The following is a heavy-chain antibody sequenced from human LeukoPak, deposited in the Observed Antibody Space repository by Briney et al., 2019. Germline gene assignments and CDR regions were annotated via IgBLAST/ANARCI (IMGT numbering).Heavy chain of an antibody. V-gene: IGHV3-11*03. J-gene: IGHJ4*02. D-gene: IGHD2-21*02. CDR3: ARTARWPDF. CDR2: IGPTGSDT. CDR1: GFKFSDHY. Sequence: GGSLRLSCAASGFKFSDHYMTWIRRAPGKGLEYISCIGPTGSDTKYADSVKGRFTISRDNAKSSLYLQMNSLRAEDTAVYYCARTARWPDFWGQGTLVTVSS.